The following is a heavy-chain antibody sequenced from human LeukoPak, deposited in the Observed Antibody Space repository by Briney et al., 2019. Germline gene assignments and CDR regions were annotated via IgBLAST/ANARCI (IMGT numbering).Heavy chain of an antibody. CDR1: GYTFTNYD. D-gene: IGHD5-24*01. J-gene: IGHJ4*02. CDR2: INPNSGGT. Sequence: GASVKVSCKTSGYTFTNYDINWVRQAPGQGLEWMGWINPNSGGTNYAQKFQGRVTMTRDTSISTAYMELSRLRSDDTAVYYCARERLDGYTFDYWGQGTLVTVSS. V-gene: IGHV1-2*02. CDR3: ARERLDGYTFDY.